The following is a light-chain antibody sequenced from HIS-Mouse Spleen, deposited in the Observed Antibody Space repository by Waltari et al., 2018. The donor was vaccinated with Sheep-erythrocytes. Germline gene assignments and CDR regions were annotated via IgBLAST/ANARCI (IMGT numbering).Light chain of an antibody. CDR1: SSDVGSYNL. CDR2: EGS. J-gene: IGLJ2*01. CDR3: CSYAGSSTLV. Sequence: QSALTQPASVSGSPGQSLTISCTVTSSDVGSYNLFSWYQQHPGKAPKLMIYEGSKRPSGVSNRFSGSKSGNTASLTISGLQAEDEADYYCCSYAGSSTLVFGGGTKLTVL. V-gene: IGLV2-23*01.